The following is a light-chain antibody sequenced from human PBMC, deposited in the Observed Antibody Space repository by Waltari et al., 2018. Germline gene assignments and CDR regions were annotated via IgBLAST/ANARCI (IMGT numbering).Light chain of an antibody. J-gene: IGKJ2*02. V-gene: IGKV2-28*01. CDR3: MQGLQIPWT. Sequence: IGMTQSPVSLPVTPGEPASISCRSNQSLLHSNGYYYLDWYLQKPGQSPQLLIYLVSTRASGVPDRISGSGSGTDFTLKISRVEADDVGVYYCMQGLQIPWTFGQGTKLEIK. CDR2: LVS. CDR1: QSLLHSNGYYY.